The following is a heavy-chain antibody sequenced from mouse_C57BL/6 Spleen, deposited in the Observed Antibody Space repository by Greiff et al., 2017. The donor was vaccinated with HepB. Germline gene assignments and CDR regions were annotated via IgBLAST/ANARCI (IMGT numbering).Heavy chain of an antibody. CDR2: IDPSDSYT. Sequence: QVQLQQPGAELVVPGASVKLSCKASGYTFTSYWMHWVKKRPGQGLEWIGEIDPSDSYTNYNQKFKGKYTLTVDKSSSTAYMQLSSLTSGDSAVYYSATRLLRRAMDYWGQGTSVTVAS. D-gene: IGHD1-2*01. J-gene: IGHJ4*01. V-gene: IGHV1-69*01. CDR1: GYTFTSYW. CDR3: ATRLLRRAMDY.